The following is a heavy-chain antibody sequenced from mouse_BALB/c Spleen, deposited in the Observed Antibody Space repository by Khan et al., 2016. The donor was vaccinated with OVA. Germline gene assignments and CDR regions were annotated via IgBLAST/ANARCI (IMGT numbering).Heavy chain of an antibody. Sequence: QVQLQQSGPELVKPGASVKISCKAAGYTFTDYYINWVKQKLGQGLEWIGWIYPGSGNTKYNEKFKGKATLTVDTSSRTAYMQLSSLTSEDTAVYFCVRGNFYGTTSYLPYWGQGTLVTVSA. CDR1: GYTFTDYY. CDR2: IYPGSGNT. V-gene: IGHV1-84*02. D-gene: IGHD1-1*01. CDR3: VRGNFYGTTSYLPY. J-gene: IGHJ3*01.